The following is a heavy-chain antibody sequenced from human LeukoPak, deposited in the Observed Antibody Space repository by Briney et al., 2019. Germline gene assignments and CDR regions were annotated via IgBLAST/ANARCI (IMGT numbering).Heavy chain of an antibody. J-gene: IGHJ4*02. Sequence: RPGGSLRLSCAASGFTFSSYAMSWVRQAPGKGQEWVSGINWNGGSTGYADSVKGRFTISRDNAKNSLYLQMNSLRAEDTALYYCARDLTPPLYGSGSYSLKSPEGYWGQGTLVTVSS. CDR3: ARDLTPPLYGSGSYSLKSPEGY. CDR2: INWNGGST. V-gene: IGHV3-20*04. CDR1: GFTFSSYA. D-gene: IGHD3-10*01.